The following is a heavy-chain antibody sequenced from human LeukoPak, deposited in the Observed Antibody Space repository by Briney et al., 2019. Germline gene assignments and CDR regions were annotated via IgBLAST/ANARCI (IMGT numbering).Heavy chain of an antibody. CDR2: INHSGST. CDR1: GGSFSGYY. V-gene: IGHV4-34*01. CDR3: ARSRYDYVWGSYRHDPGWFDP. J-gene: IGHJ5*02. D-gene: IGHD3-16*02. Sequence: SETLSLTCAVYGGSFSGYYWSWIRQPPGKGLEWIGEINHSGSTNYNPSLKSRVTISIDTSKNQFSLKLSSVTAADTAVYYCARSRYDYVWGSYRHDPGWFDPWGQGTLVTVSS.